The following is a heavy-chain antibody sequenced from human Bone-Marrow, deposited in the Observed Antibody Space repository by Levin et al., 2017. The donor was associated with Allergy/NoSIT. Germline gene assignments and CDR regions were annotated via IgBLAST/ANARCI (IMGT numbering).Heavy chain of an antibody. CDR1: GFTFSSYW. CDR2: INTDGTTT. CDR3: AKYYAPGTYCLDR. J-gene: IGHJ5*02. Sequence: AGGSLRLSCAASGFTFSSYWMYWVRQAPGKGLVWVSRINTDGTTTFYADSVKGRFTISRDNAKNTLSLQMNSLRVEDTAVYYCAKYYAPGTYCLDRWGQGTLVTVSS. D-gene: IGHD3-10*01. V-gene: IGHV3-74*01.